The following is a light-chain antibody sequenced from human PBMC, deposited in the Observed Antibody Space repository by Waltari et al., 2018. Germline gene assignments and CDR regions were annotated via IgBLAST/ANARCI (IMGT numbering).Light chain of an antibody. V-gene: IGLV3-21*04. CDR2: DDT. CDR1: NIGTKN. J-gene: IGLJ3*02. Sequence: SYELAQPPSVSVAPGKTASFTCWATNIGTKNVHWYQQKPGQAPALVIYDDTDRPPGIPERFSGANAGNTATLTISRVEAGDEADYYCQVWDSSTDHWVFGGGTKLTVL. CDR3: QVWDSSTDHWV.